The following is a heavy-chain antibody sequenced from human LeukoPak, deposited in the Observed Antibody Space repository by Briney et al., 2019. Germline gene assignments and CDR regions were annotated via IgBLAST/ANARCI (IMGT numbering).Heavy chain of an antibody. CDR3: ARGGSGATTDDSFDI. D-gene: IGHD3-16*01. CDR2: ISSSSSVI. Sequence: GGSLRLSCAASGFTFSSYSINWVRQAPGRGLEWVSSISSSSSVIFYSDSVKGRFTISRDNAKNSLYLQMNSLRAEDTAVYYCARGGSGATTDDSFDIWGQGTMVTVSS. CDR1: GFTFSSYS. V-gene: IGHV3-21*01. J-gene: IGHJ3*02.